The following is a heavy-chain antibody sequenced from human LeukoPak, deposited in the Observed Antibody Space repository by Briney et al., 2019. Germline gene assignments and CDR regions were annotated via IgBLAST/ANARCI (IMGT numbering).Heavy chain of an antibody. V-gene: IGHV3-7*01. CDR2: IKQDGSEE. D-gene: IGHD3-3*01. J-gene: IGHJ4*02. CDR1: GFTFSSYW. Sequence: PGGSLRLSCAASGFTFSSYWMSWVRQAPGKGLEWVANIKQDGSEEYYVDSVKGRFTISRDNAKNSLYLQMNSLRAEDTAVYYCASSIRFLEWLFPAFDYWGQGTLVTVSS. CDR3: ASSIRFLEWLFPAFDY.